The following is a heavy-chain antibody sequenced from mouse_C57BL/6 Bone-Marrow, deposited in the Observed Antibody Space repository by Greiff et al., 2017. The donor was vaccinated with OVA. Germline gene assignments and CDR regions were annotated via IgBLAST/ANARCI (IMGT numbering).Heavy chain of an antibody. CDR1: GYTFTDYN. V-gene: IGHV1-18*01. CDR2: INPNNGGT. D-gene: IGHD1-1*01. J-gene: IGHJ3*01. CDR3: AREYYGSIEGFAY. Sequence: EVQLQQSGPELVKPGASVKIPCKASGYTFTDYNMDWVKQSHGKSLEWIGDINPNNGGTIYNQKFKGKATLTVDKSSSTAYMELRSLTSEDTAVYFCAREYYGSIEGFAYWGQGTLVTVSA.